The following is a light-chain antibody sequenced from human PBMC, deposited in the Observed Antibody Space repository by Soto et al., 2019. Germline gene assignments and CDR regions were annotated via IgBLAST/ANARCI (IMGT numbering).Light chain of an antibody. CDR3: NSYSSSSTVV. CDR2: DVS. Sequence: QSALTQPASVSGSPGQSITISCTGTSSDLGAYNYVSWYQQHPGKVPKLLIYDVSNRPSGVSDRFSGSKSGNTASLTISGLQAEDEADYYCNSYSSSSTVVFGGGTKVTVL. J-gene: IGLJ2*01. CDR1: SSDLGAYNY. V-gene: IGLV2-14*01.